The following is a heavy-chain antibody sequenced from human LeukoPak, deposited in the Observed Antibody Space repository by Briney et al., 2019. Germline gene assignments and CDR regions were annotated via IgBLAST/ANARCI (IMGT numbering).Heavy chain of an antibody. D-gene: IGHD2-15*01. CDR2: ISAYNGNT. CDR1: GYTFTSYG. J-gene: IGHJ5*02. CDR3: ARAPYCSGGSCPPPDWFDP. V-gene: IGHV1-18*04. Sequence: ASVKVSCKASGYTFTSYGISWVRQAPGQGLEWMGWISAYNGNTNYAQKLQGRVTMTTDTSTSTAYMELRSLRPDDTAVYYCARAPYCSGGSCPPPDWFDPWGQGTLVTVSS.